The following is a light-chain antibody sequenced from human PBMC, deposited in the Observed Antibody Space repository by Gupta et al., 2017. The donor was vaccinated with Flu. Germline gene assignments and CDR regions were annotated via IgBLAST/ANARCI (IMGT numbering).Light chain of an antibody. J-gene: IGLJ3*02. CDR1: SSDVGGYYH. V-gene: IGLV2-14*01. Sequence: QSALTQPASVSGSPGQSITISCTGTSSDVGGYYHVSWYQQHPGKAPKLMIYEVSNRPSGVSNRFAGSKSGNTASLTISGLQAEDEADYYCSSYTSSSTEFGGGTKLTVL. CDR3: SSYTSSSTE. CDR2: EVS.